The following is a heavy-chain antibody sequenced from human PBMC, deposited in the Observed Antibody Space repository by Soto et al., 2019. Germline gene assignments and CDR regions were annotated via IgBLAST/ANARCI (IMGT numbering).Heavy chain of an antibody. CDR3: ASSGDYGPWYFDL. Sequence: QLQLQESGPGLVKPSETLSLTCTVSGGSISSSSYYWGWIRQPPGKGLEWIGSIYYSESTYYNPSLKSRVTIAVDTSKTQFSVKLSSVTAADTAVYYCASSGDYGPWYFDLWGRGTLVTVSS. J-gene: IGHJ2*01. CDR1: GGSISSSSYY. D-gene: IGHD4-17*01. CDR2: IYYSEST. V-gene: IGHV4-39*01.